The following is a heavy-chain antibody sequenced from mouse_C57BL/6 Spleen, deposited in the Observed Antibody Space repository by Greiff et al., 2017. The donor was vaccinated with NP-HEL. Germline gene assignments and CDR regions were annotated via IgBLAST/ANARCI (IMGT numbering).Heavy chain of an antibody. CDR1: GFTFSDYG. CDR2: ISSGSSTI. V-gene: IGHV5-17*01. J-gene: IGHJ3*01. CDR3: AKEYDYDGVWFAY. D-gene: IGHD2-4*01. Sequence: EVMLVESGGGLVKPGGSLKLSCAASGFTFSDYGMHWVRQAPEKGLEWVAYISSGSSTIYYADTVKGRFTISRDNAKNTLFLQMTSLRSEDTAMYYCAKEYDYDGVWFAYWGQGTLVTVSA.